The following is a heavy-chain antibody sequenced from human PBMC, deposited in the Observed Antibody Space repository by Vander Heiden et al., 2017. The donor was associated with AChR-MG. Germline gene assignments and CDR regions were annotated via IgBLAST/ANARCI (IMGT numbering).Heavy chain of an antibody. CDR2: LSASAGST. V-gene: IGHV3-23*01. D-gene: IGHD3-3*01. Sequence: EVQLLESGGGLVQPGGSLRLSCAASGFTFSSYAMGWVRQAPGKGLEWISGLSASAGSTYYADSVKGRFTISRDNSQNTLYLQMNSLRDEDTAIYYCAKDLDLWASGGFDFWGQGILVAVS. CDR3: AKDLDLWASGGFDF. J-gene: IGHJ4*02. CDR1: GFTFSSYA.